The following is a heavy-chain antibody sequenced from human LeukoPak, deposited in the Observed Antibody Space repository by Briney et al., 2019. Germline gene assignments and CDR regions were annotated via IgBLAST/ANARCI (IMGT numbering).Heavy chain of an antibody. Sequence: GESLKISCKGSGYTFTSYWIGWVRQMPGKGLEWLGIIYPGDSDTRYSPSFEGQVTISADKSISTAYLQWTSLKASDTAMYYCARGGERVAADYWGQGTLVTVSS. CDR3: ARGGERVAADY. V-gene: IGHV5-51*01. CDR1: GYTFTSYW. CDR2: IYPGDSDT. J-gene: IGHJ4*02. D-gene: IGHD6-25*01.